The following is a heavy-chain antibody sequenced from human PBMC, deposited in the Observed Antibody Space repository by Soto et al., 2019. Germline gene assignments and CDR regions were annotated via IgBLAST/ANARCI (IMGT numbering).Heavy chain of an antibody. J-gene: IGHJ6*01. CDR3: ARPHKDRPIYYGLDV. CDR1: GFTFGDYS. CDR2: INSRSSSL. V-gene: IGHV3-48*02. Sequence: EVQLVESGGGLVQPGGSLRLSCVASGFTFGDYSMIWVRQAPGKGLEWVSYINSRSSSLYYADSVKGRFTISRDNVWNSLYLQMNSLRDEDTAVYYCARPHKDRPIYYGLDVW.